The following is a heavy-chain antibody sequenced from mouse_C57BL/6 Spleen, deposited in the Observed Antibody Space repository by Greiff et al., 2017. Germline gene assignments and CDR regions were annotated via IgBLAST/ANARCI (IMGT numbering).Heavy chain of an antibody. V-gene: IGHV1-26*01. CDR3: ARRSNSLDY. CDR2: INPNNGGT. CDR1: GYTFTDYY. D-gene: IGHD2-5*01. Sequence: EVQLQQSGPELVKPGASVKISCKASGYTFTDYYINWVKQSHGKSLEWIGDINPNNGGTSYNQKFKGKATLTVDKSSSTAYMALRSLTSEDSAVYYCARRSNSLDYWGQGTSVTVSA. J-gene: IGHJ4*01.